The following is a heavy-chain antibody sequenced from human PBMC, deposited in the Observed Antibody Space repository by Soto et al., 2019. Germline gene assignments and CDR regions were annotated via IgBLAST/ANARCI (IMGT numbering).Heavy chain of an antibody. CDR1: GFTFTNSA. J-gene: IGHJ3*02. V-gene: IGHV1-58*01. D-gene: IGHD3-22*01. CDR2: IVVGSGNT. Sequence: GASVKVSCKASGFTFTNSAVQWVRQARGQRLEWIGWIVVGSGNTNYAQKFQERVTITRDMSTSTAYMELSSLRSEDTAVYYCARDSGDYYDNSNRPYNAFDKLGQRTSVTV. CDR3: ARDSGDYYDNSNRPYNAFDK.